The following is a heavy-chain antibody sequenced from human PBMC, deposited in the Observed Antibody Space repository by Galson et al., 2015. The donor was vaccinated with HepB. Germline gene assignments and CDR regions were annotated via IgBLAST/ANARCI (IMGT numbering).Heavy chain of an antibody. CDR3: ARALERSRDAYNLDY. J-gene: IGHJ4*02. Sequence: SLRLSCAASGFTFSMYGMHWVRQAPGKGLEWVADVWYDGSDKHYADSVKGRFTISRDNSKNMVYMQMNSLRAEDTAVYFCARALERSRDAYNLDYWGQGTLVTVSS. CDR1: GFTFSMYG. CDR2: VWYDGSDK. D-gene: IGHD5-24*01. V-gene: IGHV3-33*01.